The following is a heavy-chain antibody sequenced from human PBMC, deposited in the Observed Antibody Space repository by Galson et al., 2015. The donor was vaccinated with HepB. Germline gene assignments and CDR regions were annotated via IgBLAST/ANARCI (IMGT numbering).Heavy chain of an antibody. CDR3: AKDARADEYYFDY. Sequence: LRLSCAASGFTFSSYGMHWVRQAPGKGLEWVAVMSYDGSNKYYADSVKGRFTISRDNSKNTLYLQMNSLRAEDTAVYYCAKDARADEYYFDYWGQGTLVTVSS. CDR1: GFTFSSYG. CDR2: MSYDGSNK. J-gene: IGHJ4*02. V-gene: IGHV3-30*18.